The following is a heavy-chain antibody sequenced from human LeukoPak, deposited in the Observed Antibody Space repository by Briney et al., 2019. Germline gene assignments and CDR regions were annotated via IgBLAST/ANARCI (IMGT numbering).Heavy chain of an antibody. CDR1: GDSISSYY. V-gene: IGHV4-59*01. CDR3: ARGRTFDN. Sequence: SETLSLTCTVSGDSISSYYWSWIRQPPGKGLEWIGYIYYSGSTKYNPSLKSRVTISVDTSKNQFSLKLNSVTAADAAVYYCARGRTFDNWGQGTLVTVSS. CDR2: IYYSGST. J-gene: IGHJ4*02.